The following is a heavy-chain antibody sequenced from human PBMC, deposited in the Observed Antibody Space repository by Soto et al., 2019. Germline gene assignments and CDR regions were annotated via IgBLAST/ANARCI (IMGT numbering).Heavy chain of an antibody. CDR3: PRVELEVTSLVY. CDR1: GFTFSSYG. V-gene: IGHV3-33*01. CDR2: IWYDGSNK. J-gene: IGHJ4*02. D-gene: IGHD6-6*01. Sequence: PGGSLRLSCAASGFTFSSYGMHWVRQAPGKGLEWVAVIWYDGSNKYYADSVKGRFTISRDNSKNTLYLQMNSLRAEETAVYYWPRVELEVTSLVYGGRGTLLTVST.